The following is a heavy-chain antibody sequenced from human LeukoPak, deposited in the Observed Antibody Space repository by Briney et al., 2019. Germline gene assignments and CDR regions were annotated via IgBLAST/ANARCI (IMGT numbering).Heavy chain of an antibody. CDR2: IYYSGST. CDR3: ARVASVGATRALDY. V-gene: IGHV4-59*01. CDR1: GGSITSDY. Sequence: SETLSLPCTVSGGSITSDYWSWIRQPPGKGLESIGYIYYSGSTNYNPSLKSRVTISVDTSKNQFSLKLSSVTAADTAVYYCARVASVGATRALDYWGQGTLVTVSS. J-gene: IGHJ4*02. D-gene: IGHD1-26*01.